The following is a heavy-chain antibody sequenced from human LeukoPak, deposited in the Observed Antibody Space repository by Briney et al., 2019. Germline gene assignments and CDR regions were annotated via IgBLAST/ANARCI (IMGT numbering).Heavy chain of an antibody. V-gene: IGHV1-2*06. CDR1: GYTFTGYY. Sequence: GASVKVSCKASGYTFTGYYMHWVRQAPGQGLEWMGRINPNSGGTNYAQKLQGRVTMTTDTSTSTAYMELRSLRSDDTAVYYCARRAIAAAGLNWFDPWGQGTLVTVSS. J-gene: IGHJ5*02. CDR2: INPNSGGT. CDR3: ARRAIAAAGLNWFDP. D-gene: IGHD6-13*01.